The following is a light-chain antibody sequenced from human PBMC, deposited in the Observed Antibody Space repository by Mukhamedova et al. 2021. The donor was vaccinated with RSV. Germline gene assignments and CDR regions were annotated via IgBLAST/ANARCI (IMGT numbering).Light chain of an antibody. CDR1: HSVSNY. CDR2: DAS. V-gene: IGKV3-11*01. CDR3: QQRTTWPLT. J-gene: IGKJ4*01. Sequence: GERATLSCRASHSVSNYLAWYQQKPGQAPRLLIYDASDRAAGIPDRFIGSGSGTDFTLTISSLEPEDFGVYYCQQRTTWPLTFGG.